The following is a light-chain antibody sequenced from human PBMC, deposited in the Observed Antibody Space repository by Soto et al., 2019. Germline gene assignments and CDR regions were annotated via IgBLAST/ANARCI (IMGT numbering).Light chain of an antibody. CDR2: DAS. CDR1: QDVSHF. J-gene: IGKJ1*01. Sequence: DIPMTQSPSSLSASIGDRVTITCQASQDVSHFLNWFQQRPGKAPKLLIYDASTLERGVPSRFSGRGSGSRFTFTITSLQPEDIATYYCQQYDRLPWTFGQGNKVEMK. CDR3: QQYDRLPWT. V-gene: IGKV1-33*01.